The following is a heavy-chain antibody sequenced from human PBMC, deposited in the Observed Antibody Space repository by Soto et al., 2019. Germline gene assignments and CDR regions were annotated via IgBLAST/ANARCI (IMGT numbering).Heavy chain of an antibody. Sequence: SETLSLTCTVSGGSISSGGYYWSWIRQHPGKGLEWIGYIYYSGSTYYNPSLKSRVTISVDTSKNQFSLKLSSVTAADTAVYYCARAPITMVRGACYFDYWGQGTLVTAPQ. CDR2: IYYSGST. V-gene: IGHV4-31*03. CDR1: GGSISSGGYY. CDR3: ARAPITMVRGACYFDY. D-gene: IGHD3-10*01. J-gene: IGHJ4*02.